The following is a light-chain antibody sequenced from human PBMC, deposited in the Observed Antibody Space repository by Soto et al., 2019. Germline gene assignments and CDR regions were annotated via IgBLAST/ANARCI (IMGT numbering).Light chain of an antibody. J-gene: IGKJ2*01. V-gene: IGKV3-20*01. CDR2: AAS. CDR1: QSISSSY. Sequence: EIVLPQSPGPLSLSPGERATLSCRASQSISSSYLAWYQQKPGQAPRLLIYAASSRATGIPDRFSGSGSGTDFTLTISRLEPEDFAVYYCQQYGSSSYTCGQGTQLEIK. CDR3: QQYGSSSYT.